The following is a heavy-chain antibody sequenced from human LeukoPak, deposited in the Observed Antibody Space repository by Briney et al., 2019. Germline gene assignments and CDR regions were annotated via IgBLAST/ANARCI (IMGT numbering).Heavy chain of an antibody. D-gene: IGHD3-10*01. CDR1: GFSVNNNY. Sequence: QPGGSLRLSCAASGFSVNNNYMNWVRQATGKGLEWVSLMDNFGYKHYADSVEGRVTISRDSSRNTVYLQLNSLRAEDTAVYYCAGGSYYGSGSRPGYIEYWGQGTLVTVSP. CDR2: MDNFGYK. V-gene: IGHV3-53*01. CDR3: AGGSYYGSGSRPGYIEY. J-gene: IGHJ4*02.